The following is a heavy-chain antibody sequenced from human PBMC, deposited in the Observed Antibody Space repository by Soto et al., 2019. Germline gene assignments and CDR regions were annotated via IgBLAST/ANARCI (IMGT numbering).Heavy chain of an antibody. J-gene: IGHJ4*02. V-gene: IGHV1-2*02. CDR1: GYTFTCYY. CDR2: INPDSGDT. CDR3: TRFLLWDPIAVGAIDN. D-gene: IGHD6-19*01. Sequence: GXSGKVSFKASGYTFTCYYLHLVRQAPGQGLEWMGWINPDSGDTNYAQKFQDRVTMTRDTSISTAYMELSSLRSDDTAVYYCTRFLLWDPIAVGAIDNWGQGTLVTVSS.